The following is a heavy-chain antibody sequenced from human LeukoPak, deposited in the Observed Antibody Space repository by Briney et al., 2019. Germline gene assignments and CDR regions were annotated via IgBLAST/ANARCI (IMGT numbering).Heavy chain of an antibody. J-gene: IGHJ6*03. CDR1: GYTLTELS. V-gene: IGHV1-24*01. Sequence: ASVKVSCKVSGYTLTELSMHWVRQAPGKGLEWMGGFDPEDGETIYAQKFQGRVTMTEDTSTDTAYMELSSLRSEDTAVYYCATHSVGSWNPRPYYYYMDVWGKGTTVTVSS. CDR2: FDPEDGET. D-gene: IGHD1-1*01. CDR3: ATHSVGSWNPRPYYYYMDV.